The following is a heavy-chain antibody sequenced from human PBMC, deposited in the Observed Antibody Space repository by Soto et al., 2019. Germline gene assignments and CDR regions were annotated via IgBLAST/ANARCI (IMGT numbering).Heavy chain of an antibody. CDR2: IDWNGANI. CDR1: GFTFNDFA. D-gene: IGHD6-13*01. J-gene: IGHJ5*02. V-gene: IGHV3-9*01. CDR3: ARDSGIVAAGRFSFDP. Sequence: EVQLVESGGGLVQPGRSLRLSCAASGFTFNDFAMHWVRQAPGKGLEWVASIDWNGANIAYAASVEGRFTISRDNVKNSLFLQMNSLRAEDTAFYFCARDSGIVAAGRFSFDPRGQGTLVTFS.